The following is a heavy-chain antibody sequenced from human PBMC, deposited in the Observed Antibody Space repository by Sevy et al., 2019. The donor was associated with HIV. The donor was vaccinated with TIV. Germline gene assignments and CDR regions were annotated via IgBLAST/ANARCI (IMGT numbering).Heavy chain of an antibody. J-gene: IGHJ6*02. CDR1: GGSFSGYY. V-gene: IGHV4-34*01. CDR3: ARFRGTRYYYYGMDV. CDR2: INHSGST. D-gene: IGHD1-1*01. Sequence: SETLSLTCAVYGGSFSGYYWSWIRQPPGKVLEWIGEINHSGSTNYSPSLKSRVTISVDTSKNQFSLKLSYVTAADTAVYYCARFRGTRYYYYGMDVWGQGTTVTVSS.